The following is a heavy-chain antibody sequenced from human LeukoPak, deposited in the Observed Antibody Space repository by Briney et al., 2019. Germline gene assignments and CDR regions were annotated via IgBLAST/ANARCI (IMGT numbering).Heavy chain of an antibody. CDR2: ISSSGSTI. V-gene: IGHV3-48*03. J-gene: IGHJ4*02. CDR3: AKGHTVTTALVYVY. D-gene: IGHD4-11*01. CDR1: GFTFSSYE. Sequence: GGSLRLSCAASGFTFSSYEMNWVRQAPGKGLEWVSYISSSGSTIYYADSVKGRFTISRDKAKNTLYLQMNSLRAEDTAVYYCAKGHTVTTALVYVYWGQGTLVTVSS.